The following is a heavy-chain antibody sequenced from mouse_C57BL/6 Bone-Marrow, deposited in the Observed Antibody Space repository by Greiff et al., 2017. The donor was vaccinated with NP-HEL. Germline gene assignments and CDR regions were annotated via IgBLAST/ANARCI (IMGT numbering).Heavy chain of an antibody. J-gene: IGHJ3*01. CDR2: IDPSDSYT. CDR1: GYTFTSYW. D-gene: IGHD2-3*01. CDR3: AKTGWLPLAY. V-gene: IGHV1-59*01. Sequence: QVQLQQPGAELVRPGTSVKLSCKASGYTFTSYWMHWVKQRPGQGLEWIGVIDPSDSYTNYNQKFKGKATLTVDTSSSTAYMQLSSPTSEDSAVYYCAKTGWLPLAYWGQGTLVTVSA.